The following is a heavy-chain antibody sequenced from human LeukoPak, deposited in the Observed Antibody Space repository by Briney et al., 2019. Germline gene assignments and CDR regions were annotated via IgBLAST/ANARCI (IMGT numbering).Heavy chain of an antibody. CDR2: IYYSGST. Sequence: PSETLSLTCTVSGGSISSYYWSWIRQPPGNGLEWIGYIYYSGSTNYNPSLKSRVTISVDTSKNQFSLKLSSVTAADTAVYYCARESPNVDTAMYFDYWGQGTLVTVSS. CDR3: ARESPNVDTAMYFDY. V-gene: IGHV4-59*01. J-gene: IGHJ4*02. D-gene: IGHD5-18*01. CDR1: GGSISSYY.